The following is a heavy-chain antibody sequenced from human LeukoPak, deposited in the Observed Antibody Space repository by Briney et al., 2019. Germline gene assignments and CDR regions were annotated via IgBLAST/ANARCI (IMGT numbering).Heavy chain of an antibody. CDR3: ARDHSNWNYAPDF. J-gene: IGHJ4*02. CDR2: ISASNGNT. Sequence: GASAKVSCKASGYTFTSYGISWVRQAPGQGLQWLGWISASNGNTNYAQKFRDRVTMSTDTSTGTAYLDVRSLTSDDTAVYYCARDHSNWNYAPDFWGQGTLVIVSS. CDR1: GYTFTSYG. V-gene: IGHV1-18*01. D-gene: IGHD1-7*01.